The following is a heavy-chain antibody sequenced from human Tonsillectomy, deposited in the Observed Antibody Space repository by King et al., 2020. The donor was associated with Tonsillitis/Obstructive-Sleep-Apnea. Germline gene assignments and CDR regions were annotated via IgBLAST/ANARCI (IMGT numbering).Heavy chain of an antibody. Sequence: VQLVESGGGLVKPGGSLRLSCAASGFTFSSYSMNWVRQAPGKGLEWVSSISSSSSYIYYADSVKGRFTNSRDNAKNSLYLQMNSLRAEDTAVYYCSAPTGDYVFDYWGQGTLVTVSS. CDR2: ISSSSSYI. D-gene: IGHD4-17*01. CDR3: SAPTGDYVFDY. CDR1: GFTFSSYS. J-gene: IGHJ4*02. V-gene: IGHV3-21*01.